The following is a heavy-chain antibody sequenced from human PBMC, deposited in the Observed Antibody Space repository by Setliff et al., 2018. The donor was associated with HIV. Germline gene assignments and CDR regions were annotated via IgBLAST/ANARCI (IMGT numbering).Heavy chain of an antibody. Sequence: ASVKVSCKVSGDTLSELSMHWVRQAPGKGLEWMGGFDPEDGEAIYAQKFQGRVTMTEDTSTDTGYKELSSLRSDDTAVYFCATGAWDHWGQGTLVTVSS. J-gene: IGHJ4*02. V-gene: IGHV1-24*01. CDR3: ATGAWDH. CDR1: GDTLSELS. CDR2: FDPEDGEA.